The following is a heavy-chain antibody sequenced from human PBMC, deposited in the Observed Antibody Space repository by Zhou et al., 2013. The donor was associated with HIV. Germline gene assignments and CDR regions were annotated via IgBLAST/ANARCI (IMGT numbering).Heavy chain of an antibody. CDR3: ARAPWYSSSWDNPLHAFDI. V-gene: IGHV1-69*05. Sequence: QVQLVQSGAEVKKPGSSVKVSCKASGGTFSSYAISWVRQAPGQGLEWMGGIIPIFGTANYAQKFQGRVTITTDESTSTAYMELSSLRSEDTAVYYCARAPWYSSSWDNPLHAFDIWGQGTMVTVSS. CDR1: GGTFSSYA. CDR2: IIPIFGTA. J-gene: IGHJ3*02. D-gene: IGHD6-13*01.